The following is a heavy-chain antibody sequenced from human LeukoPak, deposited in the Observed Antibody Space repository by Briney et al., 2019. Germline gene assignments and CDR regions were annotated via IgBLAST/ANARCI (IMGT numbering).Heavy chain of an antibody. CDR1: GFTFSSYG. CDR2: ISYDESNK. D-gene: IGHD6-6*01. Sequence: GGSLRLSCAASGFTFSSYGMHWVRQAPGKGLEWVAVISYDESNKYYADSVTGRFTISRDNSKNTLYLQMNSLRAEDTAVYYCAKLYSSSSSLVYWGQGTLVTVSS. V-gene: IGHV3-30*18. J-gene: IGHJ4*02. CDR3: AKLYSSSSSLVY.